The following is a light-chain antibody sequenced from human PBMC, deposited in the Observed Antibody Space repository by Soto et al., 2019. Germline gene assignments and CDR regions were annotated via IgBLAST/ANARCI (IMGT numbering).Light chain of an antibody. Sequence: EIVLTQSPGTLSLSPGERATLSCRASQSVSSNYLAWYQQKPGQPPRLLIYGASSRATGIPDRFSGSGSGTDFTLTISRLEPEAFAVYYCQQYGSSLFTFGPGTKVDTK. J-gene: IGKJ3*01. CDR1: QSVSSNY. CDR2: GAS. CDR3: QQYGSSLFT. V-gene: IGKV3-20*01.